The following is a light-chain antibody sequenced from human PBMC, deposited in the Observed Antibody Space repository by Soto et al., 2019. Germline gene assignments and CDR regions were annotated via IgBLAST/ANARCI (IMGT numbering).Light chain of an antibody. CDR2: AAF. J-gene: IGKJ1*01. Sequence: IQMTQSPSSLSASVGDRVTITCRASQNIRYYLAWYQQKPGQAPNLLIFAAFNLQSGVPSRFSGGGSGTHFTLTISSLQPDDFASYFCLQYYNFSWTFGQGTRVDIK. CDR3: LQYYNFSWT. V-gene: IGKV1-6*01. CDR1: QNIRYY.